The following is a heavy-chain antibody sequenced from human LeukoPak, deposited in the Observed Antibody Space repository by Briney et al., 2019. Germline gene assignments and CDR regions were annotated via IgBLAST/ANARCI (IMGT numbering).Heavy chain of an antibody. CDR1: GGSISGYY. V-gene: IGHV4-4*07. CDR3: AREPPTVTTEVDS. Sequence: PSETLSLTCTVSGGSISGYYWSWIRQPAGKGLEWIGRIYTSGSTNYNPSLKSRLAISLDKSRNQFSLKLSSVTAADTAVYYCAREPPTVTTEVDSWGQGILVTVSS. CDR2: IYTSGST. J-gene: IGHJ4*02. D-gene: IGHD4-17*01.